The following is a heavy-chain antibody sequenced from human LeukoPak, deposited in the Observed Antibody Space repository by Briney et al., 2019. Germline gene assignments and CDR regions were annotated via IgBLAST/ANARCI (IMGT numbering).Heavy chain of an antibody. V-gene: IGHV4-61*01. CDR1: GASVYSDSYY. CDR3: VREAAAYYYDSSGYYRQTEAFDI. J-gene: IGHJ3*02. Sequence: SETLSLTCTVSGASVYSDSYYWSWIRQPPGKGLEWIGYIYYSGSTKYNPSLQSRVTISLDTSKNQFSLNLNSVTAADTAVYYCVREAAAYYYDSSGYYRQTEAFDIWGQGRMVTVSS. D-gene: IGHD3-22*01. CDR2: IYYSGST.